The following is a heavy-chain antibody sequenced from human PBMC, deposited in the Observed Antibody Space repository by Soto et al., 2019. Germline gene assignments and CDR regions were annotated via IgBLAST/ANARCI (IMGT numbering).Heavy chain of an antibody. CDR3: ARDKLLWFGEQDGYYYGMDV. D-gene: IGHD3-10*01. CDR1: GYTFTSYG. V-gene: IGHV1-18*01. CDR2: ISAYNGNT. J-gene: IGHJ6*02. Sequence: ASVKVSCKASGYTFTSYGISWVRQAPGQGLEWMGWISAYNGNTNYAQKLQGRVTMTTDTSTSTAYMELRSLRSDDTAVYYCARDKLLWFGEQDGYYYGMDVWGQGTTVTVSS.